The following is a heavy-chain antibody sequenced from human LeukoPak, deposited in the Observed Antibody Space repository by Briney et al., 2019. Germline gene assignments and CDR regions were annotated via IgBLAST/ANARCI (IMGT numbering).Heavy chain of an antibody. J-gene: IGHJ5*02. D-gene: IGHD6-19*01. Sequence: SETLSLTCTVSGGSVSSGSYYWSWIRQPPGKGLEWIGYIYYSGSTNYNPSLKSRVTISVDTSKNQFSLKLSSVTAADTAVYYRARDLRGWYENWFDPWGQGTLVTVSS. CDR2: IYYSGST. CDR3: ARDLRGWYENWFDP. CDR1: GGSVSSGSYY. V-gene: IGHV4-61*01.